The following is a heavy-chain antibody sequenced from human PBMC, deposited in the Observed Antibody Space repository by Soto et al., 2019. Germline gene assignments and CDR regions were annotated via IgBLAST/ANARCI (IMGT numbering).Heavy chain of an antibody. D-gene: IGHD2-8*01. CDR2: IKEDGSEK. CDR1: GFTFSSYC. J-gene: IGHJ4*02. CDR3: ARGSVRCTNGVCLKY. Sequence: LRLSCAASGFTFSSYCMSWVRQAPGKGLEWVANIKEDGSEKYYVDSVKGRFTISRDNAKNSLYLQMNSLRAEDTAVYYCARGSVRCTNGVCLKYWGQGTLVTVSS. V-gene: IGHV3-7*03.